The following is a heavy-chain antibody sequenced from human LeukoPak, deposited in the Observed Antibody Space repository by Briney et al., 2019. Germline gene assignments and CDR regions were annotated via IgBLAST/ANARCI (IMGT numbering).Heavy chain of an antibody. D-gene: IGHD2-2*01. J-gene: IGHJ3*02. CDR2: IYTSGST. CDR1: GGSISSYY. V-gene: IGHV4-4*07. CDR3: ARDPEECSSTSCYSDAFDI. Sequence: PSETLSLTCTVSGGSISSYYWSWIRQPAGKGLEWIGRIYTSGSTNYSPSLKSRVTMSVDTSKNQFSLKLSSVTAADTAVYYCARDPEECSSTSCYSDAFDIWGQGTMVTVSS.